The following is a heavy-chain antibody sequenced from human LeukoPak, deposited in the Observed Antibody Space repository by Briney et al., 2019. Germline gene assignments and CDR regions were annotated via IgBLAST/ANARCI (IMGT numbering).Heavy chain of an antibody. V-gene: IGHV4-4*07. CDR2: IYTSGST. CDR1: GGSISSYY. Sequence: PSETLSLTCTVSGGSISSYYWSWIRQPAGKGLEWIGRIYTSGSTNYNPSLNSRVTMSVDTSKNQFSLTLSSVTAADTAVYYCARDRYDYSNYYYYYYMDVWGKGTTVTVSS. CDR3: ARDRYDYSNYYYYYYMDV. D-gene: IGHD4-11*01. J-gene: IGHJ6*03.